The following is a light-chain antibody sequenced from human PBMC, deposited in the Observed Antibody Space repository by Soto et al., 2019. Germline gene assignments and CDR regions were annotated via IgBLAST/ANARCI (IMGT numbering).Light chain of an antibody. V-gene: IGLV2-14*01. CDR1: STDVGGYKY. Sequence: QSVLTQPASVSGSPGQSITISCTGTSTDVGGYKYVSWYQQHPGKAPKLMIYDVISRPSGISNRFSGSKSGNTAFLIISGLQAEDEADYYCISYTSSDTYVFGTGTKVTVL. J-gene: IGLJ1*01. CDR3: ISYTSSDTYV. CDR2: DVI.